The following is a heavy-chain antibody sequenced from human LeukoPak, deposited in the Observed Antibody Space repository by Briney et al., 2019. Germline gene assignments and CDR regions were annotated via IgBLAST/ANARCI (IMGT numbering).Heavy chain of an antibody. CDR1: GYTFTSYG. D-gene: IGHD3-16*02. CDR2: ISAYNGNT. CDR3: ERDLGAYLGYDYVWGSYRYDY. V-gene: IGHV1-18*01. Sequence: ASVKVSCKASGYTFTSYGISWVRQAPGQGLEWMGLISAYNGNTNYAQKLQGRVTMTTDTSTSTAYMELRSLRSDDTAVYYCERDLGAYLGYDYVWGSYRYDYWGQGNLVNVSS. J-gene: IGHJ4*01.